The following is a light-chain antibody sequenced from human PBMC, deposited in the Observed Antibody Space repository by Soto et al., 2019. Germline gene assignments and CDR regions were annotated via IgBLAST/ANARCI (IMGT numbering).Light chain of an antibody. V-gene: IGKV1-39*01. CDR3: QQSYNTTWT. CDR1: QGISTY. Sequence: DLQMTQSPSSLSESAGDRVTITCRASQGISTYLNWYQQKPGKAPKLLIYAASSLQSGVPSRFSGSGSETDFTLTISSLQPEDFATYSCQQSYNTTWTFGQGTKVEIQ. J-gene: IGKJ1*01. CDR2: AAS.